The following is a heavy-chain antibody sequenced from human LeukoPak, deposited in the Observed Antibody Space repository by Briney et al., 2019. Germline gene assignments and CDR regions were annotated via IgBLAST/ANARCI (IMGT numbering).Heavy chain of an antibody. CDR1: GYTFIGYN. CDR2: INPNTGGT. J-gene: IGHJ6*02. Sequence: ASLKVSCKASGYTFIGYNMHWVRQPPGQGLEWMGWINPNTGGTNYAQKFQGRVTMTRDTSSSTAYMELRRLRSDDTAVYYCARGGDSMYYDFWTGNYYGMDVWGQGTTVTVSS. V-gene: IGHV1-2*02. CDR3: ARGGDSMYYDFWTGNYYGMDV. D-gene: IGHD3-3*01.